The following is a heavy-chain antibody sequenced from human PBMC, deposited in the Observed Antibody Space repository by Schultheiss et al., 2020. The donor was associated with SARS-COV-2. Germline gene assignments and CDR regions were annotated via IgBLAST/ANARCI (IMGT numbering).Heavy chain of an antibody. CDR3: ARGLPYSSSWYYGY. Sequence: ASVKVSCKASGYAFIGFYIHWLRQAPGQGLQWMGWINPSSGDTNEAQRFQGRVTMTRDTSISTAYMALNRLRSDDTAVYYCARGLPYSSSWYYGYWGQGTLVTVSS. V-gene: IGHV1-2*02. CDR1: GYAFIGFY. J-gene: IGHJ4*02. CDR2: INPSSGDT. D-gene: IGHD6-13*01.